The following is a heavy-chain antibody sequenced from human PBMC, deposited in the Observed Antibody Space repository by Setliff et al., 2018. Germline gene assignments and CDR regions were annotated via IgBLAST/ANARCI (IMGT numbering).Heavy chain of an antibody. CDR1: AFTFKNYW. Sequence: GGSLRLSCAASAFTFKNYWMSWVRQAPGKGLEWVSNIKGDGSEKFYLDSVKGRFTISRDNAKNSLYLQMNSLRAEDTAVYYCARDRISRYYDSGAHAFDIWGQGTMVTVSS. CDR3: ARDRISRYYDSGAHAFDI. CDR2: IKGDGSEK. V-gene: IGHV3-7*03. D-gene: IGHD3-22*01. J-gene: IGHJ3*02.